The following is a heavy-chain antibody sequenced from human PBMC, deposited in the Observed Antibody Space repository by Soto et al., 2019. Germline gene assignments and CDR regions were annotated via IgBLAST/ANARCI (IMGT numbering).Heavy chain of an antibody. CDR3: ARDGPWYPEWWFDP. Sequence: ASVKVSCKASGYTFTSYAMHWVRQAPGQRLEWMGWINAGNGNTKYSQKFQGRVTITRDTSASTAYMELSSLRSEDTAVYYCARDGPWYPEWWFDPWGQGTLVTVSS. CDR2: INAGNGNT. V-gene: IGHV1-3*01. D-gene: IGHD6-13*01. J-gene: IGHJ5*02. CDR1: GYTFTSYA.